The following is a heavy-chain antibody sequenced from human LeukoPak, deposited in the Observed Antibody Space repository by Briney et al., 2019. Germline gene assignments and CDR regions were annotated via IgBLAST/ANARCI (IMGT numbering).Heavy chain of an antibody. V-gene: IGHV1-2*04. D-gene: IGHD2-2*01. J-gene: IGHJ6*02. CDR2: INPNSGGT. Sequence: ASVKVSCKASGYTFTGYYMHWVRQAPGQGLEWMGWINPNSGGTNYAQKFQGWVTMTRDTSISTAYMELSRLRSDDTAVYYCARDPGYCSSTSCPATYYYYGMDVWGQGTTVTVSS. CDR3: ARDPGYCSSTSCPATYYYYGMDV. CDR1: GYTFTGYY.